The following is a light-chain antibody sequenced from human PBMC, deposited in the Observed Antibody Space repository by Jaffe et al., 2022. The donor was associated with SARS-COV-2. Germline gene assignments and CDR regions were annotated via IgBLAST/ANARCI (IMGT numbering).Light chain of an antibody. CDR3: QQFNHYPET. J-gene: IGKJ3*01. Sequence: AIQLTQSPSSLSASVGDRVTITCRASQGIRSDLAWYQQKPGKAPNVLIYDASSLESGVPSRFSGSGSGTDFTLTISSLQPEDFATYYCQQFNHYPETFGPGTKVDIK. CDR2: DAS. CDR1: QGIRSD. V-gene: IGKV1D-13*01.